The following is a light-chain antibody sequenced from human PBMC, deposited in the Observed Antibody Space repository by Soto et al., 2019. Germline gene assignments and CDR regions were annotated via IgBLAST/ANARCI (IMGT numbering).Light chain of an antibody. CDR2: DAS. CDR3: QQYENVPT. Sequence: DIQLTQSPSFLSASVGDSVTITCQARQEITTLLNWYHQRPGKAPKLLISDASILQAGVPSRFRGSGTGTRFIFTITSLQPEDVGRYYCQQYENVPTFGQGTEVGI. V-gene: IGKV1-33*01. J-gene: IGKJ2*01. CDR1: QEITTL.